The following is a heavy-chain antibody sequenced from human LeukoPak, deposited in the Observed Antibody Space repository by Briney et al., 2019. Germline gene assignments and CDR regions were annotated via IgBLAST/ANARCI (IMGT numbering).Heavy chain of an antibody. J-gene: IGHJ6*02. CDR2: ISYDGSNK. CDR3: AKDRGATTNYYYYGMDV. Sequence: GGSLRLCCAASGFTFSSYGMHWVRQAPGKGLEWVAVISYDGSNKYYADSVKGRFTISRDNSKNTLYLQMNSLRAEDTAVYYCAKDRGATTNYYYYGMDVWGQGTTVTVSS. D-gene: IGHD1-26*01. V-gene: IGHV3-30*18. CDR1: GFTFSSYG.